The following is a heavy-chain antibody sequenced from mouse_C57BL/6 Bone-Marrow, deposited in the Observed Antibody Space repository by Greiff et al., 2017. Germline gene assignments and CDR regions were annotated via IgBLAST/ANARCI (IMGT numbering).Heavy chain of an antibody. V-gene: IGHV1-7*01. CDR3: SSEGGYDWFAY. CDR2: INPSSGYT. Sequence: VQLQQSGAELAKPGASVKLSCKASGYTFTSYWMHWVKQRPGQGLEWIGYINPSSGYTKYNQKFKGKATLTADKSSSPAYMQLSSLTYEDSAVYYCSSEGGYDWFAYWGPGTLVTVSA. D-gene: IGHD2-2*01. J-gene: IGHJ3*01. CDR1: GYTFTSYW.